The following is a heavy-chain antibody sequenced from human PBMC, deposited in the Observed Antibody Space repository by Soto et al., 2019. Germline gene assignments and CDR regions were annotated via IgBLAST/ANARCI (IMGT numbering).Heavy chain of an antibody. CDR3: AREITYGDYVGNYFDY. Sequence: ASVKVSCKASGYTFTSYAMHWVRQAPGQRLEWMGWINAGNGNTKYSQKFQGRVTITRDTSASTAYMELSSLRSEDTAVYYCAREITYGDYVGNYFDYWGQGTLVTVSS. CDR2: INAGNGNT. J-gene: IGHJ4*02. CDR1: GYTFTSYA. V-gene: IGHV1-3*01. D-gene: IGHD4-17*01.